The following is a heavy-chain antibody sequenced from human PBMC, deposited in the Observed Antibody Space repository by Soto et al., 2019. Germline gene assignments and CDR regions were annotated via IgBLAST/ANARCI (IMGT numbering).Heavy chain of an antibody. CDR3: ARSVWELHAFDI. Sequence: SETLSLTCTVSGVSMRNYYWNWIRQTPGKGPEWIGSISYSGRASYSPSLQSRVTISLDTSKIQFSLTLNSVTAADTAMYYCARSVWELHAFDIWGQGTMVTVSS. D-gene: IGHD1-26*01. CDR1: GVSMRNYY. J-gene: IGHJ3*02. V-gene: IGHV4-59*01. CDR2: ISYSGRA.